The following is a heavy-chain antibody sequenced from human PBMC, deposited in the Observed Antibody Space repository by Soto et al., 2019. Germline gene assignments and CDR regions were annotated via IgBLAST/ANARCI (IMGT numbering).Heavy chain of an antibody. D-gene: IGHD2-15*01. CDR1: GYTFTGYY. J-gene: IGHJ5*02. CDR2: INPNSGGT. Sequence: ASVKVSCKASGYTFTGYYMHWVRQAPGQGLEWMGWINPNSGGTNYAQKFQGWVTMTRDTSISTAYMELSRLRSDDTAVYYCARDTDYCSGGSCYSVWFDPWGQGTLVTVSS. V-gene: IGHV1-2*04. CDR3: ARDTDYCSGGSCYSVWFDP.